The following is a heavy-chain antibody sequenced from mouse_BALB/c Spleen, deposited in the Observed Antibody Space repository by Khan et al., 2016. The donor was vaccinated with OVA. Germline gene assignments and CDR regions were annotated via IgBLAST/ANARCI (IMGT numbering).Heavy chain of an antibody. CDR2: IWSGGST. CDR1: GFSLTTYG. Sequence: QVQLKQSGPGLVQPSQSLSITCTVSGFSLTTYGVHWVRQSPGKGLEWLGVIWSGGSTDYTAAFISRLSISKDNFKSQVFFKMNRLQANDTAIYYCARNYDYDEGLAYWGQGTLVTVSA. CDR3: ARNYDYDEGLAY. V-gene: IGHV2-2*02. D-gene: IGHD2-4*01. J-gene: IGHJ3*01.